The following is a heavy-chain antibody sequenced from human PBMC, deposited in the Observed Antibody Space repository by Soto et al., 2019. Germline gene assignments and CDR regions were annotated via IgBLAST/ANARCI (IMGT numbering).Heavy chain of an antibody. D-gene: IGHD3-22*01. CDR3: ARAVYDSSGYYRYLWFDP. CDR1: GFTFSSYS. CDR2: ISSSSSYI. Sequence: EVQLVESGGGLVKPGGSLRLSCAASGFTFSSYSMNWVRQAPGKGLEWVSSISSSSSYIYYADSVKGRFTISRDNAKNSLYLQMNSLRAEDTAMYYCARAVYDSSGYYRYLWFDPWGQGTLVTVSS. V-gene: IGHV3-21*01. J-gene: IGHJ5*02.